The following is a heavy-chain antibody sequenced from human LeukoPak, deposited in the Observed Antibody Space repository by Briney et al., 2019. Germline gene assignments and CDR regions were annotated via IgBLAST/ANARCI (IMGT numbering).Heavy chain of an antibody. CDR1: GFTFSSYA. D-gene: IGHD3-10*01. V-gene: IGHV3-23*01. Sequence: HPGGSLRLSCAASGFTFSSYAMSWVRQAPGKGLEWVSAISGSGGSTYYADSVKGRFTISRDNSKNTLYLQMNSLRAEDTAVYYCAKMGKTENHYGSGRFSYYYYMDVWGKGTTVTISS. J-gene: IGHJ6*03. CDR2: ISGSGGST. CDR3: AKMGKTENHYGSGRFSYYYYMDV.